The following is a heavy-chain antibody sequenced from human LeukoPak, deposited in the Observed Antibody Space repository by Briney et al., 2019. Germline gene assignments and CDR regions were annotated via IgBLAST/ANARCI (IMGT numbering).Heavy chain of an antibody. D-gene: IGHD4-23*01. CDR2: ISGSGGST. CDR3: TRDRGNSGLDY. V-gene: IGHV3-23*01. CDR1: EFTFSSYA. Sequence: PGGSLRLSCAASEFTFSSYAMSWVRQAPGKGLEWVSAISGSGGSTYCADSVKGRFTISRDNSKNTLYLQMNSLRAEDTAVYYCTRDRGNSGLDYWGQGTLVTVSS. J-gene: IGHJ4*02.